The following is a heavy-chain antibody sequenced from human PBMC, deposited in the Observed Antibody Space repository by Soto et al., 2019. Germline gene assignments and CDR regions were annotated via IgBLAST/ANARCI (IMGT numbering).Heavy chain of an antibody. CDR3: ARDRPITMVRGVITYYYYGMDV. CDR1: GGTFSSYA. Sequence: ASVKVSCKASGGTFSSYAISWVRQAPGQGLEWMGGIIPIFGTANYAQKFQGRVTITADESTSTAYMELSSLRSEDTAVYYCARDRPITMVRGVITYYYYGMDVWGQGTTVTVSS. J-gene: IGHJ6*02. D-gene: IGHD3-10*01. V-gene: IGHV1-69*13. CDR2: IIPIFGTA.